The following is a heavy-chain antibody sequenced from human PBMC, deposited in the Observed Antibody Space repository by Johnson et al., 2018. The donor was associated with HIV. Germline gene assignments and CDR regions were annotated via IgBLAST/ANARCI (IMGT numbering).Heavy chain of an antibody. J-gene: IGHJ3*02. CDR3: ARDALSSMIIVVPLFDI. D-gene: IGHD3-22*01. CDR2: IKQDGSEK. V-gene: IGHV3-7*01. CDR1: GFSFSSYW. Sequence: VQLVESGGGLVQPGGSLRLSCAASGFSFSSYWMNWVRQAPGKGLEWVANIKQDGSEKYYVDSVKGRFTISRDNAKNSLYLQMNGLRAEDTAVYYCARDALSSMIIVVPLFDIWGQGTMVTVSS.